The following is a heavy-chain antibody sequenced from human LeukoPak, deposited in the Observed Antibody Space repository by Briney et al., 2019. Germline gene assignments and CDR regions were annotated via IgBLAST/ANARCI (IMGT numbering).Heavy chain of an antibody. CDR3: ARRVVSAAAPWQAPDAFHI. Sequence: ASVKVSCKASGYTFTDFYMHWVRQAPGQGLEWMGWSNPNSDDTNYAQKFQGRVSMTRDTSISTAYMELSSLRSDDTAVYYCARRVVSAAAPWQAPDAFHIWGQGTLVTVSS. J-gene: IGHJ3*02. CDR2: SNPNSDDT. CDR1: GYTFTDFY. V-gene: IGHV1-2*02. D-gene: IGHD2-2*01.